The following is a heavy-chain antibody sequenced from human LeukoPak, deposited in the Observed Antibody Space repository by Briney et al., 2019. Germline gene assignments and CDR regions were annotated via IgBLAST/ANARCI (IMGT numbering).Heavy chain of an antibody. Sequence: GGSLRLSCAAFGFTFSTYSMNWVRQAPGKGLEWVSYITGSSTTIYYADSVKGRFTISRDNSKNTLYLQMNSLRAEDTAVFYCARNFYGDYENYFDYWGQGTLVTVSS. V-gene: IGHV3-48*01. J-gene: IGHJ4*02. CDR2: ITGSSTTI. CDR1: GFTFSTYS. CDR3: ARNFYGDYENYFDY. D-gene: IGHD4-17*01.